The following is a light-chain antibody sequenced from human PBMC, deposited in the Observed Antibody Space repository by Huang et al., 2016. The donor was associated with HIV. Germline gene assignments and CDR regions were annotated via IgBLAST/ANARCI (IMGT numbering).Light chain of an antibody. CDR2: ATS. V-gene: IGKV1-39*01. CDR1: QSISSY. CDR3: QQTYTTPWT. J-gene: IGKJ1*01. Sequence: DIQMTQSPSSLSASVGGRITVTCRASQSISSYLNWYQQRPGSAPKRLIYATSSLQSGVPSRFSGRGTGTTFILTISDLQPEDFGTYYCQQTYTTPWTFGQGTKVEVK.